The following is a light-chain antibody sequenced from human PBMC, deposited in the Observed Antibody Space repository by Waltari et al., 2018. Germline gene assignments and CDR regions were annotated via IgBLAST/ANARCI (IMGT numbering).Light chain of an antibody. CDR1: HSVGRS. Sequence: EMVLTQSPGTLSLSPGESAPLSCRASHSVGRSLAWYQQKPGQAPRLLIYGASSRATGIPDRFSGSGSGTDFSLPISRLEPEDFAVYYCQHYVRLPATFGQGTKVEIK. J-gene: IGKJ1*01. V-gene: IGKV3-20*01. CDR2: GAS. CDR3: QHYVRLPAT.